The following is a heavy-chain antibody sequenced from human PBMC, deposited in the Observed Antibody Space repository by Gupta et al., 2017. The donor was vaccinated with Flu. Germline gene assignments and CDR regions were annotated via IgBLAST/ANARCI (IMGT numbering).Heavy chain of an antibody. CDR1: GFTFDDYV. Sequence: EVQLVESGGGLVQPGRSLRLSCAASGFTFDDYVMHWVRQVPGKGLEWVSGISWNGGSIGYADSVKGRFTISRDNAKKYLYLQMNSLRPDDTALYYCVKDMAPTVTTQLSGDYYGMDVWGQGTTVTVSS. CDR3: VKDMAPTVTTQLSGDYYGMDV. V-gene: IGHV3-9*01. D-gene: IGHD4-4*01. CDR2: ISWNGGSI. J-gene: IGHJ6*02.